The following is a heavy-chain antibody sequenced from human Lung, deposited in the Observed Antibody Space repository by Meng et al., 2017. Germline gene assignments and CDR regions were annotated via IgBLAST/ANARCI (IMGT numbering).Heavy chain of an antibody. CDR1: GGSISGSY. V-gene: IGHV4-34*01. Sequence: VLLQQGGAGLLVPSVALSLLSVVSGGSISGSYWSCIRRPPGKELEWFGEINRSGSTNYNPSLESRASISVDTSQYNLSLKLRSVTAADSAVYYCARGPTTMAHDFDYWGQGTLVTVSS. J-gene: IGHJ4*02. CDR2: INRSGST. CDR3: ARGPTTMAHDFDY. D-gene: IGHD3-10*01.